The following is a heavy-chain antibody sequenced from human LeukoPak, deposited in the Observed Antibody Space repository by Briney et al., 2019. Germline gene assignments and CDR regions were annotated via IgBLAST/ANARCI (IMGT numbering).Heavy chain of an antibody. CDR2: IGTYKGNT. V-gene: IGHV1-18*01. D-gene: IGHD3-22*01. Sequence: EASVKVSCKTSGYTFTSDGISWVRQAPGQGLEWMGWIGTYKGNTNYAQMFQGRVTMTTDTFTSTAYMELKNLRSDDTAVYYCARTPGMVVVKTFYCMDVWGQGTTVTVSS. J-gene: IGHJ6*02. CDR3: ARTPGMVVVKTFYCMDV. CDR1: GYTFTSDG.